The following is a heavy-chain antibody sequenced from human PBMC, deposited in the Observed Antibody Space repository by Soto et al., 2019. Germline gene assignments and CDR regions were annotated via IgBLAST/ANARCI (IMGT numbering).Heavy chain of an antibody. CDR3: ARVRFEQQMSHFDY. D-gene: IGHD6-13*01. J-gene: IGHJ4*02. V-gene: IGHV4-4*02. Sequence: SETLSLTCAVSGGSISTSNWWSWVRQPPGKGLEWIGEVYHSGSTNYNPSFKSRVAMSVDKSKNQFSLQLNSVTPEDTAVYYCARVRFEQQMSHFDYWGQGILVTVSS. CDR1: GGSISTSNW. CDR2: VYHSGST.